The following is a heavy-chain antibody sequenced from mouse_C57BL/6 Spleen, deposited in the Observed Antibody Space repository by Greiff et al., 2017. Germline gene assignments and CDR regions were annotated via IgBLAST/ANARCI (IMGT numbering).Heavy chain of an antibody. V-gene: IGHV5-17*01. CDR3: ARHYGSRNWYFDV. CDR2: ISSGSSTI. J-gene: IGHJ1*03. Sequence: EVKLMESGGGLVKPGGSLKLSCAASGFTFSDYGMHWVRQAPEKGLEWVAYISSGSSTIYYADTVKGRFTISRDNAKNTLFLQMTSLRSEDTAMYYCARHYGSRNWYFDVWGTGTTVTVSS. D-gene: IGHD1-1*01. CDR1: GFTFSDYG.